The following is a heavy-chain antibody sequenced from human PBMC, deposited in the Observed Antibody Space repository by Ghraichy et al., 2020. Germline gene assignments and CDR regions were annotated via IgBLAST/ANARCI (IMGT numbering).Heavy chain of an antibody. CDR1: GGSISSSSYY. CDR3: ARPPRRGPGDPSYYMDV. V-gene: IGHV4-39*01. CDR2: IYYSGST. Sequence: SETLSLTCTVSGGSISSSSYYWGWIRQPPGKGLEWIGSIYYSGSTYYNPSLKSRVTISVDTSKNQFSLKLSSVTAADTAVYYCARPPRRGPGDPSYYMDVWGKGTTVTVSS. J-gene: IGHJ6*03. D-gene: IGHD7-27*01.